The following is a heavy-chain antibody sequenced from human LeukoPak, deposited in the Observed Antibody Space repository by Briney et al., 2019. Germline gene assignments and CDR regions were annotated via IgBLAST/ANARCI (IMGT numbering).Heavy chain of an antibody. J-gene: IGHJ6*03. Sequence: SETLSLTCTVSGGSISSYYWNWIRQPAGKGLEWIGRIYTSGSTNYNPSLKSRVTISIDKSKNQFSLKLSSVTAADTAVYYCARDPADYYYYMDVWGKGTTVTVSS. CDR2: IYTSGST. CDR3: ARDPADYYYYMDV. V-gene: IGHV4-4*07. CDR1: GGSISSYY.